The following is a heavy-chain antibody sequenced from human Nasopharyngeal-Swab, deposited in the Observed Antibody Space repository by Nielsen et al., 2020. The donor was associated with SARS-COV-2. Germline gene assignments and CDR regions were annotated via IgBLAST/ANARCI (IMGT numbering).Heavy chain of an antibody. V-gene: IGHV1-18*01. CDR1: GYTFTSYG. CDR3: TTVAGSYGRFDY. D-gene: IGHD1-26*01. CDR2: ISAYNGNT. J-gene: IGHJ4*02. Sequence: ASVKVSCKASGYTFTSYGISWVRQAPGQGLEWMGWISAYNGNTNYAQKLQGRVTMTTDTSTSTAYMELRSLTSEDTAVYYCTTVAGSYGRFDYWGQGTLVTVSS.